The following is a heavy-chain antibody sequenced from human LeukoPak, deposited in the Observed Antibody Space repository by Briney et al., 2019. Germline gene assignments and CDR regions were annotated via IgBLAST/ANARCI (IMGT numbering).Heavy chain of an antibody. J-gene: IGHJ6*03. CDR3: ASRRDSSGYYHYYMDV. CDR1: GGTFSSYA. D-gene: IGHD3-22*01. Sequence: ASVKVSCKAPGGTFSSYAISWVRQAPGQGLEWMGGIIPIFGTANYAQKFQGRVTITTDESTSTAYMELSSLRSEDTAVYYCASRRDSSGYYHYYMDVWGKGTTVTVSS. CDR2: IIPIFGTA. V-gene: IGHV1-69*05.